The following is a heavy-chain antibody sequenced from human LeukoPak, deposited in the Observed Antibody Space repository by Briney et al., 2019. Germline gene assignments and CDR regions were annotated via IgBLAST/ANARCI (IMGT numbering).Heavy chain of an antibody. CDR1: GFAFSSYA. V-gene: IGHV3-23*01. Sequence: PGGSVRLSCAASGFAFSSYAMSWVRQAPGKGLEWVSGISGSGASTYYADSVKGRFTISRDNSKNTLYVQMNSLRAEDTAVYYCAIHWIQLGYWGQGTLVTVSS. CDR3: AIHWIQLGY. D-gene: IGHD1-1*01. J-gene: IGHJ4*02. CDR2: ISGSGAST.